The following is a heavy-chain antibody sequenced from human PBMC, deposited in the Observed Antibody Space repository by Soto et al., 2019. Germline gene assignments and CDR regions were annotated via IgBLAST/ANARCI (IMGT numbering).Heavy chain of an antibody. Sequence: GESXRLACIVSGFSFIAYNINWFRHAPGKGLEWVSSIKVGSSRIYQPDSMKGRFTISRDDARNSVYLQINSLRAEDTALYFCVRSNKIGVRGALWGRGTQVTVYS. V-gene: IGHV3-21*01. CDR1: GFSFIAYN. CDR2: IKVGSSRI. D-gene: IGHD3-16*01. CDR3: VRSNKIGVRGAL. J-gene: IGHJ1*01.